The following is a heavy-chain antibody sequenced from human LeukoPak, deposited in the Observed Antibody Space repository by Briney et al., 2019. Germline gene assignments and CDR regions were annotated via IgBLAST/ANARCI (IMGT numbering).Heavy chain of an antibody. J-gene: IGHJ6*03. CDR3: AREHYGSGSYYYYMDV. CDR2: IYSGGST. D-gene: IGHD3-10*01. Sequence: GGSLRLSCAASGFTVSSNYMSWVRQAPGKGLEWVSVIYSGGSTYYADSVKGRFTISRDNSKNTLYLQMNSLRAEDTAVYYCAREHYGSGSYYYYMDVWGKGTTVTVSS. V-gene: IGHV3-66*01. CDR1: GFTVSSNY.